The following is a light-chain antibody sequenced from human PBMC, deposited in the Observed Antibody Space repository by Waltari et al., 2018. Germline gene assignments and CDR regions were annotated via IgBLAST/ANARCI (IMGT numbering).Light chain of an antibody. J-gene: IGLJ2*01. V-gene: IGLV2-8*01. Sequence: QSALTQPPSASGSPGQSVTISCTATSPDLGGYNYVSWYQQHPGKAPKLLIYEVTERPSGVPDRFSGSKSGNTASLTVSGLQGEDEADYYCASFAGSNNLFGGGTKLTVL. CDR3: ASFAGSNNL. CDR1: SPDLGGYNY. CDR2: EVT.